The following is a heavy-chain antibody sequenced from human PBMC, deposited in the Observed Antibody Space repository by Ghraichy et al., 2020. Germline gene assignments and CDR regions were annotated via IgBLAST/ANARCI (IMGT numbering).Heavy chain of an antibody. Sequence: GGSLRLSCAASGFTFSSYWMHWVRQAPGKGLVWVSRINSDGSSTSYADSVKGRFTISRDNAKNTLYLQMNSLRAEDTAVYYCARSWKCSSTSCYKAFANWGQGTLVTVSS. CDR3: ARSWKCSSTSCYKAFAN. V-gene: IGHV3-74*01. J-gene: IGHJ4*02. CDR2: INSDGSST. D-gene: IGHD2-2*02. CDR1: GFTFSSYW.